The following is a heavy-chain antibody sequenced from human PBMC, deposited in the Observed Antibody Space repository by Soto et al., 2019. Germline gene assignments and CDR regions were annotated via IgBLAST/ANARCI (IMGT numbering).Heavy chain of an antibody. CDR1: GYTFTSYG. V-gene: IGHV1-18*01. J-gene: IGHJ6*02. CDR2: ISAYNGNT. CDR3: ARDPQSNYYYSYGMDV. Sequence: ASVKVSCKASGYTFTSYGISWVRQAPGQGLEWMGWISAYNGNTNYAQKLQGRVTMTTDTSTSTAYMELRSLRSDDTAVYYCARDPQSNYYYSYGMDVWGQGTTVTVSS.